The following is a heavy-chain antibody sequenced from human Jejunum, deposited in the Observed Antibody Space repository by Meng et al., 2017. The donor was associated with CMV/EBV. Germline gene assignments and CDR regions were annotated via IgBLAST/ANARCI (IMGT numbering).Heavy chain of an antibody. Sequence: GRFSISRDNAKNTLYLQMSSLRVEDTAVYYCARGGSSRVDYWGQGTLVTVSS. J-gene: IGHJ4*01. V-gene: IGHV3-74*01. D-gene: IGHD6-13*01. CDR3: ARGGSSRVDY.